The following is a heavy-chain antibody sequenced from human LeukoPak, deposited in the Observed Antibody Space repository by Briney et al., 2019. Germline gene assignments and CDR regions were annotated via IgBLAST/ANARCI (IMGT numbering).Heavy chain of an antibody. D-gene: IGHD3-22*01. CDR2: ISYDGSNK. CDR3: ARGGSDSSGYYYVVFSTETDFDY. V-gene: IGHV3-30-3*01. CDR1: GFTFSSYA. Sequence: GGSLRLSRAASGFTFSSYAMHWVRQAPGKGLEWVAVISYDGSNKYYADSVKGRFTISRDNSKNTLYLQMNSLRAEDTAVYYCARGGSDSSGYYYVVFSTETDFDYWGQGTLVTVSS. J-gene: IGHJ4*02.